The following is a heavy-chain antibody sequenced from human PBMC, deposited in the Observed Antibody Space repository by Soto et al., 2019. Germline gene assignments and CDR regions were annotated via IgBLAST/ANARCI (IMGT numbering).Heavy chain of an antibody. CDR1: GFTFSGYW. J-gene: IGHJ4*02. V-gene: IGHV3-7*01. CDR2: MNQDGSEX. Sequence: XVQLVESGGGLVQPGGSLRLSCAASGFTFSGYWMSWVRXAPGKGLEWVANMNQDGSEXHYVDSVKGRFTXXRXXAXXXXXXXXXXXXXXXXXXXXXXXGALESWGQGTLVTVSS. CDR3: XXGALES.